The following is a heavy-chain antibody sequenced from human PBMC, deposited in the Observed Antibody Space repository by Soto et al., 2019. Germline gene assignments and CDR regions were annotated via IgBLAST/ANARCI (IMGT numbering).Heavy chain of an antibody. CDR1: GGTFSSYA. D-gene: IGHD6-6*01. Sequence: SVKVSCKASGGTFSSYAISWVRQAPGQGLEWMGGIIPIFGTANYAQKFQGRVTSTADESTSTAYMELRGLRSDDTAVYYCARVRQLVGYFYYYIDVWGKGTTVTVSS. CDR3: ARVRQLVGYFYYYIDV. CDR2: IIPIFGTA. J-gene: IGHJ6*03. V-gene: IGHV1-69*13.